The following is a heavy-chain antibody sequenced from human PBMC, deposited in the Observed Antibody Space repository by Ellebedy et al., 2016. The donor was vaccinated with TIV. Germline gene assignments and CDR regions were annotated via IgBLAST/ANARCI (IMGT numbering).Heavy chain of an antibody. CDR1: GFSFSTYA. J-gene: IGHJ4*02. CDR2: IGSRSEYK. V-gene: IGHV3-23*01. D-gene: IGHD3-9*01. Sequence: PGGSLRLSCAASGFSFSTYAMAWVRQAPGKGLERLSAIGSRSEYKFYTDSVKGRFTIARDNSKNTLWLQMYSLRDEDTAVYYCAKELVSRDSLSFDYWGLGTLVTVTS. CDR3: AKELVSRDSLSFDY.